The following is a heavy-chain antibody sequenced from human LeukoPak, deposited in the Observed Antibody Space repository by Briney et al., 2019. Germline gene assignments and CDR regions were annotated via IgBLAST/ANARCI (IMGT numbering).Heavy chain of an antibody. D-gene: IGHD5-18*01. CDR2: IYYSGST. CDR3: ARYSYGLATRHYYYGMDV. J-gene: IGHJ6*02. CDR1: GGSISIYY. Sequence: SETLSLTCTVSGGSISIYYWSWIRQPPGKGLEWIGYIYYSGSTNYNPSLKSRVTISVDTSKNQFSLKLSSVTAADTAVYYCARYSYGLATRHYYYGMDVWGQGTTVTVSS. V-gene: IGHV4-59*01.